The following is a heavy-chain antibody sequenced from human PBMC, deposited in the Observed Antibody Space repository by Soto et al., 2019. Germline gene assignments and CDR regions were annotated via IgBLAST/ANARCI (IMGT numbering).Heavy chain of an antibody. D-gene: IGHD3-16*02. J-gene: IGHJ4*02. CDR1: GFVFTHYA. V-gene: IGHV3-23*01. CDR2: INGGNGPT. CDR3: TTYDYIWENFRDRWVY. Sequence: GRSLRLSCAASGFVFTHYAMSGVRKLPGKGREWVSGINGGNGPTYYADSVKGRFTISRDNSQNALYLQMNRLRVGDTAVYYCTTYDYIWENFRDRWVYWGQGTLVTVSS.